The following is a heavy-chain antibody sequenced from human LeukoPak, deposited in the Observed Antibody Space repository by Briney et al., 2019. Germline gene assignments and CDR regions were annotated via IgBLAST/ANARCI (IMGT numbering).Heavy chain of an antibody. J-gene: IGHJ3*02. D-gene: IGHD3-22*01. CDR1: GYTLTELS. Sequence: ASVKVSCKVSGYTLTELSMHWVRQAPGKGLEWMGGFDPEDGETIYAQKFQGRVTMTEDTSTDTAYMELSSLRSKDTAVYYCSLTSSPHSSCYYLIGAFDIWGQGTMVTVSS. V-gene: IGHV1-24*01. CDR3: SLTSSPHSSCYYLIGAFDI. CDR2: FDPEDGET.